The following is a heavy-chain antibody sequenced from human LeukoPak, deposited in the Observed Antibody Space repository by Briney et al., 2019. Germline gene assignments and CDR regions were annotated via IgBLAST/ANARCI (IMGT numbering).Heavy chain of an antibody. D-gene: IGHD2-15*01. CDR3: AQKAPYSPGYSQH. J-gene: IGHJ1*01. V-gene: IGHV4-38-2*01. CDR1: GYSISSGYY. Sequence: SETLSLTCAVSGYSISSGYYWGWIRQPPGKGLEWIGYIYHSGTTNYNPSLKSRVTISVDTSKNQFSLKLSSVTAADTAVYYCAQKAPYSPGYSQHWGQGTLVTVSS. CDR2: IYHSGTT.